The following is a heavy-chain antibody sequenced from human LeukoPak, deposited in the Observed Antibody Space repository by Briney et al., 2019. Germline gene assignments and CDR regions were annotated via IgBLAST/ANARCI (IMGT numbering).Heavy chain of an antibody. D-gene: IGHD1-26*01. J-gene: IGHJ4*02. Sequence: SQTLSLTCTVSGGSISSGDYYWSWVRQPPGKGLEWIGYIYYSGSTYYNPSLKSRVTISVDTSKNQFSLKLSSVTAADTAVYYCARGKGGSYPYYFDYWGQGTLVTVSS. CDR2: IYYSGST. V-gene: IGHV4-30-4*08. CDR3: ARGKGGSYPYYFDY. CDR1: GGSISSGDYY.